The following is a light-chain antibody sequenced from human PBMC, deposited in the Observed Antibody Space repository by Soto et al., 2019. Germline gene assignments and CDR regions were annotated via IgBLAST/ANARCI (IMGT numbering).Light chain of an antibody. V-gene: IGLV2-14*02. J-gene: IGLJ3*02. CDR3: FSYTASDLWV. Sequence: QSALTQPASVSGSFGQSITISCTGTSSDVGTYDIVSWYQHHPGKAPKLIIYEGRKRPSGVSSRFSGSKSGNTASLTISGLQADDEADYFCFSYTASDLWVFGGGTKLTVL. CDR1: SSDVGTYDI. CDR2: EGR.